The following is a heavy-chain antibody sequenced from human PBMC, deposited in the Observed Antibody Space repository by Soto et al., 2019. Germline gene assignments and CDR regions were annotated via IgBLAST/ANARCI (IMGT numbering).Heavy chain of an antibody. V-gene: IGHV3-30*18. CDR3: AKVSAQLVHYFYFHYMDV. CDR1: GFTFSTYG. D-gene: IGHD6-6*01. Sequence: QLQLVESGGGVVQPGRSLRLSCAASGFTFSTYGMHWVRQAPGKWLEWVAVISYDGNNKYYADSVKGRFTISRDNSKNTLYLQMNSLRPEDTAVYYCAKVSAQLVHYFYFHYMDVWGKGTTVTVSS. J-gene: IGHJ6*03. CDR2: ISYDGNNK.